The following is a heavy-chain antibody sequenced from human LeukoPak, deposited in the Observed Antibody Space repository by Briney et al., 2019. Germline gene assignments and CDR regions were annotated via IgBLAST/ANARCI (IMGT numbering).Heavy chain of an antibody. V-gene: IGHV4-34*01. CDR2: VTHDGRT. CDR3: APIYGDFSDFDS. J-gene: IGHJ4*02. D-gene: IGHD4-17*01. Sequence: SETLSLTCAVYGGSLSNYYWNWIRHPPGNGREWIGEVTHDGRTNHNPSLKSRVTILADTSKIQFSLTLTSVTSADKAVYYCAPIYGDFSDFDSWGQGTLVTVSS. CDR1: GGSLSNYY.